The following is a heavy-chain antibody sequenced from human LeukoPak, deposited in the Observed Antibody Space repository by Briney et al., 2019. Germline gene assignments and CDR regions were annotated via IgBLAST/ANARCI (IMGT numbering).Heavy chain of an antibody. D-gene: IGHD3-22*01. J-gene: IGHJ4*02. CDR1: GYTFTDYY. CDR3: AFPYFQDSSGYYPDSTDY. V-gene: IGHV1-2*02. Sequence: GASVKVSCKASGYTFTDYYMHWVRQAPGQGLEWMGWINPYSGGTNYAQKFQDRVTMTRDRSISTAYMELSRLRSDDTAVYHFAFPYFQDSSGYYPDSTDYWGQGTLVTVSS. CDR2: INPYSGGT.